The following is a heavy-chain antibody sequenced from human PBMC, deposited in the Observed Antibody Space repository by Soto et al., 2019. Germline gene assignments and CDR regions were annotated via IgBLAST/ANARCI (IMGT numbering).Heavy chain of an antibody. Sequence: PGGSLRLSCAASGFTFGNYAMNWVRQAPGKGLEWISSISDPGTSTYYANSVKGRFSMSRDNSKNTLLLQMNRLRADDTAVYFCAKSLVTPSDAFDLWGRGTLVTVSS. D-gene: IGHD2-21*02. J-gene: IGHJ3*01. CDR1: GFTFGNYA. V-gene: IGHV3-23*01. CDR3: AKSLVTPSDAFDL. CDR2: ISDPGTST.